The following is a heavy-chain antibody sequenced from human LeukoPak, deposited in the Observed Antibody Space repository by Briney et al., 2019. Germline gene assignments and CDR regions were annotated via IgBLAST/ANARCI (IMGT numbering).Heavy chain of an antibody. D-gene: IGHD3-22*01. CDR1: EFTFSSYG. CDR3: ARASRSSGLS. CDR2: ISSSGSHI. J-gene: IGHJ5*02. Sequence: PGGSLRLSCAASEFTFSSYGMSWVRQAPGKGLEWVSYISSSGSHIYYADSVKGRFAISRDNTKKSLYLQMNSLRAEDTAVYYCARASRSSGLSWGQGTLVTVSS. V-gene: IGHV3-21*05.